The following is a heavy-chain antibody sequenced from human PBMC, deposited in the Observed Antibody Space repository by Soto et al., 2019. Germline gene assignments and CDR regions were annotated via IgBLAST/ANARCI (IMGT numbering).Heavy chain of an antibody. V-gene: IGHV1-69*12. CDR1: GGTFSNYA. CDR2: SMPIFGRA. Sequence: QVQLVQSGAEVKKPGSSVKVSCKASGGTFSNYAFSWVRQAPGQGLEWLGGSMPIFGRADYAQKFRGRVTITAVESTSTAMMKLSSLRTEATAVYYGASWLKEAVSGGNYYCGMDVWGQGTTVTVSS. CDR3: ASWLKEAVSGGNYYCGMDV. D-gene: IGHD2-15*01. J-gene: IGHJ6*02.